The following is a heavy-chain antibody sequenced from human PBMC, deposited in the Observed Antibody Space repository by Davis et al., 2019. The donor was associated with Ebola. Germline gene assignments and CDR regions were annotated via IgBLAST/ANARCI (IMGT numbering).Heavy chain of an antibody. CDR2: IKQDGSEK. V-gene: IGHV3-7*03. D-gene: IGHD3-10*01. Sequence: GGSLRLSCAASGFTFSSYWMSWVRQAPGKGLEWVANIKQDGSEKYYVDSVKGRFTISRDNAKNSLYLQMNSLKTEDTAVYYCTGGSGSYGDYWGQGTLVTVSS. J-gene: IGHJ4*02. CDR3: TGGSGSYGDY. CDR1: GFTFSSYW.